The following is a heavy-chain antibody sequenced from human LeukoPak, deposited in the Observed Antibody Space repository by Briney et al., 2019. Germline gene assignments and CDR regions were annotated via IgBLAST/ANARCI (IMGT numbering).Heavy chain of an antibody. V-gene: IGHV3-74*01. D-gene: IGHD6-13*01. CDR3: ARGSYSSSWYSVYY. J-gene: IGHJ4*02. CDR1: GFTFSSYW. CDR2: VNTDGSST. Sequence: GGSLRLSCAASGFTFSSYWMHWVRQAPGKGRVWVSRVNTDGSSTSHADSVKGRFTVSRDNAKSTLYLQMNSLRAEDTAVYYCARGSYSSSWYSVYYWGQGTLVTVSS.